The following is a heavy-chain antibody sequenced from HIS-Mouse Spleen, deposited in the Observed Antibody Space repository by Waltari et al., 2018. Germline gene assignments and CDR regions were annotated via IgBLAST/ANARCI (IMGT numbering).Heavy chain of an antibody. V-gene: IGHV2-26*01. J-gene: IGHJ2*01. CDR2: IFSNDEK. D-gene: IGHD2-15*01. CDR3: ARINDGGRAYWYFDL. Sequence: QPPGKALEWLAHIFSNDEKSYSTSLKSRLTISKDTSKSQVVLTMTNMDPVDTATYYCARINDGGRAYWYFDLWGRGTLVTVSS.